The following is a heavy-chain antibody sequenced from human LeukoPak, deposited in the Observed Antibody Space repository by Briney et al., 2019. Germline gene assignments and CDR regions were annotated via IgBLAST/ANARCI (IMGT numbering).Heavy chain of an antibody. V-gene: IGHV4-34*01. CDR2: INHSGGT. CDR3: ARGKGSIWFDP. Sequence: SETLSLTCAVYGGSFSGYYWSWIRQPPGKGLEWIGEINHSGGTNYNPSLKSRVTISVDTSKNQFSLKLSSVTAADTAVYYCARGKGSIWFDPWGQGTLVTVSS. J-gene: IGHJ5*02. CDR1: GGSFSGYY.